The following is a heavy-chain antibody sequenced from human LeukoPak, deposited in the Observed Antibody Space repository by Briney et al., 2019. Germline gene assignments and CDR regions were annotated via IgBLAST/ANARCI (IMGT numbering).Heavy chain of an antibody. Sequence: AGGSLRLSCAVSGFTFSSYAMSWVRQAPGKGLEWVSAISGSGSSGSSTYYADSVKGRFTISRDSSKNTLYLQMNSLRAEDTAVYYCAKDGYSSGWYYNYWGQGTLVTVSS. D-gene: IGHD6-19*01. CDR1: GFTFSSYA. V-gene: IGHV3-23*01. J-gene: IGHJ4*02. CDR3: AKDGYSSGWYYNY. CDR2: ISGSGSSGSST.